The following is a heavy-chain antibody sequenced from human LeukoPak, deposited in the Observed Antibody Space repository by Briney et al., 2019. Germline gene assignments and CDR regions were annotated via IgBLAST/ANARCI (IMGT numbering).Heavy chain of an antibody. D-gene: IGHD3-10*01. CDR2: ISYDGSNK. CDR1: GFTFSSYA. J-gene: IGHJ4*02. CDR3: ARRSRPAGAFDY. Sequence: PGRSLRLSCAASGFTFSSYAMHWVRQAPGKGLEWVAVISYDGSNKYYADSVKGRFTVSRDNSKNTLYLQMDSLRAEGTAVYYCARRSRPAGAFDYWGQGTLVTVSS. V-gene: IGHV3-30-3*01.